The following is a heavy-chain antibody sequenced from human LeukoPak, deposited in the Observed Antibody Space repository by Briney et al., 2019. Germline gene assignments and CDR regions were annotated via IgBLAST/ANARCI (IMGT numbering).Heavy chain of an antibody. CDR1: EYTFTSYY. V-gene: IGHV1-46*01. D-gene: IGHD3-10*01. CDR3: AREWFGESPFDY. CDR2: INPSGGST. J-gene: IGHJ4*02. Sequence: ASVKVSCKASEYTFTSYYMHWVRQAPGQGLEWMGIINPSGGSTSYAQKFQGRVTMTRDTSTSTVYMELRSLRSDDTAVYYCAREWFGESPFDYWGQGTLVTVSS.